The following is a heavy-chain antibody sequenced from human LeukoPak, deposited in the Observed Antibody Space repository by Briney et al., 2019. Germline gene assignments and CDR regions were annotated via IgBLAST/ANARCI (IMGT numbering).Heavy chain of an antibody. D-gene: IGHD3-10*02. Sequence: GGTLRLSCAASGFTFSSYGMSWVRQAPGEGLEWVSAISDSGGSTYYTDSVKGRFTISRDNSKNTLYLQMNSLRAEDTAVYYCAELGITMIGGVWGKGTTVTISS. J-gene: IGHJ6*04. CDR2: ISDSGGST. CDR3: AELGITMIGGV. V-gene: IGHV3-23*01. CDR1: GFTFSSYG.